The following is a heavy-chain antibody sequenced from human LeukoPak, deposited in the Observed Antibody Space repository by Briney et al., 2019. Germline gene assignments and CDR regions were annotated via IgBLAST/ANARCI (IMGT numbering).Heavy chain of an antibody. V-gene: IGHV3-74*01. CDR1: GFTFSSSW. CDR3: ARNLGGSSDY. CDR2: INTDGSYT. Sequence: PGGSLRLSCAASGFTFSSSWFHWVRQAPGKGLVWVSRINTDGSYTSYGDSVKGRFTISRDNAKNTLYLQMNSLRVEDTALYYCARNLGGSSDYWGQGTLVTVSS. J-gene: IGHJ4*02. D-gene: IGHD1-26*01.